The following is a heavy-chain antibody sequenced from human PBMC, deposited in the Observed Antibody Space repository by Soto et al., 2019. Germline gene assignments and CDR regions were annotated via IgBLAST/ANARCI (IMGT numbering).Heavy chain of an antibody. CDR3: ARDLWFGEPNYALDI. CDR1: GFTFSSYA. J-gene: IGHJ3*02. D-gene: IGHD3-10*01. CDR2: ISYDGSNK. Sequence: GGSLRLSCAASGFTFSSYAMHWVRQAPGKGLEWVAVISYDGSNKYYADSVKGRFTISRDNSKNTLYLQMNSLRAEDTAVYYCARDLWFGEPNYALDIWGQGTMVTVSS. V-gene: IGHV3-30-3*01.